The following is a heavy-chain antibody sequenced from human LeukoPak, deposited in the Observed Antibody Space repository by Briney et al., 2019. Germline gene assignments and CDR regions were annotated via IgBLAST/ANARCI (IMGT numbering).Heavy chain of an antibody. V-gene: IGHV3-30*18. CDR2: ISYDGSNK. D-gene: IGHD1-7*01. CDR1: GFTFSSYG. Sequence: PGGSLRLSCAASGFTFSSYGMHWVRQAPGKGLEWVAVISYDGSNKYYADSVKGRFTISRDNSKNTLYLQMNSLRAEDTAVYYCAKGNYELWYFDLWGRGTLVTVSS. J-gene: IGHJ2*01. CDR3: AKGNYELWYFDL.